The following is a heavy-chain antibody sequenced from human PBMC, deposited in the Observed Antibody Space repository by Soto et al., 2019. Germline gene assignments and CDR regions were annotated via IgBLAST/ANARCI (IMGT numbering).Heavy chain of an antibody. V-gene: IGHV1-3*01. CDR2: INAGNGNT. J-gene: IGHJ1*01. D-gene: IGHD2-15*01. CDR3: ARDLQYSFQH. CDR1: GYTFTSYA. Sequence: QVQLVQSGAEVKKPGASVKVSCKASGYTFTSYAMHWVRQAPGQRLEWMGWINAGNGNTKYSQKFQGRVTITRDTAASTAYMELSNLRSEDTAVYYCARDLQYSFQHWGQGTLVTVSS.